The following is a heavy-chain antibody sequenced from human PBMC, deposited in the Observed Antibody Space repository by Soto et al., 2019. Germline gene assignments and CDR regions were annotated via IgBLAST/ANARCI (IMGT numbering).Heavy chain of an antibody. CDR1: GFTFSSRW. CDR2: IHEDKNAK. V-gene: IGHV3-7*02. D-gene: IGHD6-25*01. J-gene: IGHJ4*02. Sequence: EVRLVDSGGGLVQPGGSLRLSCEASGFTFSSRWMTWVRQGPGKGLEWVANIHEDKNAKDYVDSVKGRFTISRDNAKNSLCLQMNSLRDEDTAVYYCATHDGPAAAGLVLDFWGQGALVIVSS. CDR3: ATHDGPAAAGLVLDF.